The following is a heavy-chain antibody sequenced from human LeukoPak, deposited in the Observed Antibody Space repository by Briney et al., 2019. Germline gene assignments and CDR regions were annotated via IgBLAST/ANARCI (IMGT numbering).Heavy chain of an antibody. D-gene: IGHD3-10*01. V-gene: IGHV3-23*01. CDR1: GFTFSSYA. J-gene: IGHJ4*02. Sequence: GGSLRLSCAASGFTFSSYAMSWVRQAPGKVLEWVSAISGSGGSTYYADSVKGRFTISRDNSKNTLYLQMNSLRAEDTAVYYCANPYYYGSGSYYGYWGQGTLVTVSS. CDR3: ANPYYYGSGSYYGY. CDR2: ISGSGGST.